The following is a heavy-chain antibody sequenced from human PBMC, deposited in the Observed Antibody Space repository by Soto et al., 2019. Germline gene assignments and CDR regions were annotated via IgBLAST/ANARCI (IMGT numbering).Heavy chain of an antibody. D-gene: IGHD1-20*01. V-gene: IGHV3-23*01. CDR1: RFTFSIYA. CDR3: AKRGVTNRNGWFDP. J-gene: IGHJ5*02. Sequence: EVQLLESGGGLVQPGGSLRLSCAASRFTFSIYAMSWVRQAPGKGLEWVSAISASAGTTYYAGSVKGRFTISRDNSKNTLYLQMNSLRAEDTAVYYCAKRGVTNRNGWFDPWGQGTLVTVSS. CDR2: ISASAGTT.